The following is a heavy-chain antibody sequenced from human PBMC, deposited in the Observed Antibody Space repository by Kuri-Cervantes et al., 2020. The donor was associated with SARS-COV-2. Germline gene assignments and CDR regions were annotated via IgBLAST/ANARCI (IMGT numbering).Heavy chain of an antibody. CDR2: IGLSDISI. Sequence: GGSLRLSCAASGFTFSDHYMDWVRQAPGKGLEWVSYIGLSDISIKYTDSVKGRFSISGDNAKNSVYLQMNSLRVEDTALYYCARDRGANGWFDYWGPGTLVTVSS. V-gene: IGHV3-11*04. CDR3: ARDRGANGWFDY. J-gene: IGHJ4*02. CDR1: GFTFSDHY. D-gene: IGHD6-19*01.